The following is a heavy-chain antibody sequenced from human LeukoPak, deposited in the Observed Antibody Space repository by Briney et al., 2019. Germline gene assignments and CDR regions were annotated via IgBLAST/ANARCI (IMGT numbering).Heavy chain of an antibody. J-gene: IGHJ4*02. D-gene: IGHD6-13*01. CDR2: INHRGST. Sequence: SETLSPTCAVYGGSFSGYYWSWIRQPPGKGLEWIGEINHRGSTNYNPSLKSRVTISVDTSKNQFSLKLSSVTAADTAVYYCASYSSSGNYFDYWGQGTLVTVSS. CDR1: GGSFSGYY. CDR3: ASYSSSGNYFDY. V-gene: IGHV4-34*01.